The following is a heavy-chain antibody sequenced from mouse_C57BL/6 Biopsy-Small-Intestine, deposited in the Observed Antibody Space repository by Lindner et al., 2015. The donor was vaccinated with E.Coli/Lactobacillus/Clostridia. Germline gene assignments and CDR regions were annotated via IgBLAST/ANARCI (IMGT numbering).Heavy chain of an antibody. J-gene: IGHJ4*01. V-gene: IGHV1-84*02. CDR1: GYTFTDYF. CDR2: LNPNSGDT. CDR3: TREGDNYDKTFHQ. D-gene: IGHD2-4*01. Sequence: SVKVSCKTSGYTFTDYFIHWVRQAPGQGLEWMGWLNPNSGDTSYAQMLEGRITMTRDTSISTVYMELSRLTSDDTAMYFCTREGDNYDKTFHQWGQGTLVTVSS.